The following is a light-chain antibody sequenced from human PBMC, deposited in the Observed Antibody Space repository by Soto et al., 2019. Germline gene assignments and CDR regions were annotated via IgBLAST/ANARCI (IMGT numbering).Light chain of an antibody. J-gene: IGLJ3*02. CDR3: LLYSGDAQLGV. CDR2: STT. V-gene: IGLV7-43*01. CDR1: TGGVTSWYY. Sequence: QAVVTQEQSLPVSPGGTVTLTCASSTGGVTSWYYPNGFQQKTGQAPRALIYSTTNKHSWTPTRFSGSLLGVKSALKLSGVQPEDEDEYYCLLYSGDAQLGVFGGGTKPTV.